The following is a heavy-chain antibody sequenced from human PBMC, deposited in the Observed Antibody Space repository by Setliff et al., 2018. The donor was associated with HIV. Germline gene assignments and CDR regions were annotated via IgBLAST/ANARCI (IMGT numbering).Heavy chain of an antibody. V-gene: IGHV1-46*03. J-gene: IGHJ4*02. CDR3: AQGAIRDSGSHITTR. D-gene: IGHD3-10*01. CDR1: GYSFTDYY. Sequence: ASVKVSCKASGYSFTDYYIHWVRQAPGQGLEWMGVIHPSGGSTSYAQSFQDRVTMTRDTSTSTVYIELSRLRSDDTAVYYCAQGAIRDSGSHITTRWGQGTLVTVSS. CDR2: IHPSGGST.